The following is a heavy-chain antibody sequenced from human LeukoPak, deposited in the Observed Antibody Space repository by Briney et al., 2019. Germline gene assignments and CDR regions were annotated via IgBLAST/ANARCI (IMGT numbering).Heavy chain of an antibody. CDR2: IRYDGSYK. CDR1: GFTLSSYG. CDR3: VRSGYSKYYFDY. V-gene: IGHV3-30*02. Sequence: PGGSLRLSCAASGFTLSSYGMHWVRQAPGKGLEWVAFIRYDGSYKYYADSVKGRFTISRDNSKNTLYLQMNSLRAEDTAVYYCVRSGYSKYYFDYWGQGTLVTVSS. D-gene: IGHD3-3*01. J-gene: IGHJ4*02.